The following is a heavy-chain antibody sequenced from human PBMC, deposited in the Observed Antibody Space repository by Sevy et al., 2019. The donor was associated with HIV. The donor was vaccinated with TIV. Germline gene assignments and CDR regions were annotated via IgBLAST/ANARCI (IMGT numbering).Heavy chain of an antibody. CDR1: GFTFSNYA. CDR3: AREGCSKPHDY. D-gene: IGHD2-2*01. CDR2: FSFGCGKI. J-gene: IGHJ4*02. V-gene: IGHV3-23*01. Sequence: GGSLRLSCAASGFTFSNYAMSWVRQAPGKGLEWVSTFSFGCGKINYGDSVKGRFTISRDNSKNNLYLQMNSLRAEDTALYYCAREGCSKPHDYWGQGTLVTVSS.